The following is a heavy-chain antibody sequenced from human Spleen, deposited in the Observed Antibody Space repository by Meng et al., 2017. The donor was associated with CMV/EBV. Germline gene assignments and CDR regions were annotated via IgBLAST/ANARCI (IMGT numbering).Heavy chain of an antibody. CDR1: GFTFSSYG. D-gene: IGHD3-10*01. J-gene: IGHJ6*02. Sequence: GGSLRLSCAASGFTFSSYGMHWVRQAPGKGLEWVAVIWYDGSNKYYADSVKGRFAISRDNSKNTLYLQMNSLRAEDTAVYYCASPRRRRSRGTYYYGMDVWGQGTTVTVSS. CDR3: ASPRRRRSRGTYYYGMDV. V-gene: IGHV3-33*01. CDR2: IWYDGSNK.